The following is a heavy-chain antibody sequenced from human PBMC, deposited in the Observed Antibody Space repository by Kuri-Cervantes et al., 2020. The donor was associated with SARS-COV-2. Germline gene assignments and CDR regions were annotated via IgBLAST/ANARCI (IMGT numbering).Heavy chain of an antibody. CDR1: GGSINSNY. CDR2: IYYSGIT. D-gene: IGHD3-10*01. V-gene: IGHV4-59*08. Sequence: SETLSLTCTVSGGSINSNYWSWIRQPPGKGLEWIGYIYYSGITNYNPSLKSRVTISIDTSKNQFSLKLSSVTAADTAVYYCARRANYYASGSYYNDAFDIWGQGTMVTVSS. J-gene: IGHJ3*02. CDR3: ARRANYYASGSYYNDAFDI.